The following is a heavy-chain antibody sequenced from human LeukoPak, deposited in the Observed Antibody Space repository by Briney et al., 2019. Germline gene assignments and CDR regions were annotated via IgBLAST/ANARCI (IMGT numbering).Heavy chain of an antibody. CDR2: IRNTPNSYPT. V-gene: IGHV3-72*01. J-gene: IGHJ3*02. CDR1: GFTFSGHY. D-gene: IGHD1-20*01. Sequence: GGSLRLSCAASGFTFSGHYMDWVRQAPGKGLEWVGRIRNTPNSYPTEYAASVKGRFTISSDESQNSLYLKMNSLQTEDTAVYYCARSLGSLTGMADFGIWGQGTLVTVSS. CDR3: ARSLGSLTGMADFGI.